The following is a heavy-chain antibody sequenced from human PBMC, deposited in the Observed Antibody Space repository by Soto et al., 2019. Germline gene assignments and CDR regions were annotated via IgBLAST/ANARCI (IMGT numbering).Heavy chain of an antibody. CDR2: ISGSDGGA. CDR1: ELSSSNHA. D-gene: IGHD5-18*01. J-gene: IGHJ4*02. Sequence: EVHLLESGGGLVQPGGSLRLSCAASELSSSNHAMPWVRQAPGKGLEWVSGISGSDGGAYYADSVKGRFTISRDNSRSTLYLQMNSLRVADTAVYYCASGGLHGYTHGGLSYFHSCGQGTLVTVSS. V-gene: IGHV3-23*01. CDR3: ASGGLHGYTHGGLSYFHS.